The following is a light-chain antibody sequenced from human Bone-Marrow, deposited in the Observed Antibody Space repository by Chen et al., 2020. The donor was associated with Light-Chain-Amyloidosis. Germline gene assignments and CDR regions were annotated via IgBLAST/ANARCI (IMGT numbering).Light chain of an antibody. V-gene: IGKV3-20*01. CDR2: GSS. CDR1: QTIISNY. J-gene: IGKJ4*01. CDR3: QQYGTSPLT. Sequence: EIVLPQSPGTLSLSPGEGANLSCRASQTIISNYLTWYQQQVGQAPRLLIYGSSSRATGIPDRFTGSGSGTDFTLTINRLEPEDFAMYYCQQYGTSPLTFGGGTKVEIK.